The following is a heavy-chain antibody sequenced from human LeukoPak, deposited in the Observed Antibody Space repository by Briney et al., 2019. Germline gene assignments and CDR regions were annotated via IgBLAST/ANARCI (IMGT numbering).Heavy chain of an antibody. Sequence: ASVKVSCKASGGTFSSYTISWVRQAPGQGLEWMGRIIPILGIANYAQKFQGRVTITADKSTSTAYMELSSLRSEDTAVYYCAGELLLDQYYYYYYYMDVWGKGTTVTVSS. D-gene: IGHD2-2*01. V-gene: IGHV1-69*02. J-gene: IGHJ6*03. CDR3: AGELLLDQYYYYYYYMDV. CDR1: GGTFSSYT. CDR2: IIPILGIA.